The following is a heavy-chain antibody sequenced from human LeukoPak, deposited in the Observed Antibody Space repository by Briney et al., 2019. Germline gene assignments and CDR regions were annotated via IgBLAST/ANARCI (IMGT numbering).Heavy chain of an antibody. J-gene: IGHJ4*02. CDR2: IGTTSNSM. D-gene: IGHD5-18*01. CDR1: GFTFSSYS. Sequence: PGGSLRLSCAASGFTFSSYSMNWVRQAPGKGLEWVSSIGTTSNSMYYADSLKGRFTISRDNAESSLYLQMNSLRVEDTAEYFCAREGITAMADAWNDYWGQGTLVTVSS. CDR3: AREGITAMADAWNDY. V-gene: IGHV3-21*01.